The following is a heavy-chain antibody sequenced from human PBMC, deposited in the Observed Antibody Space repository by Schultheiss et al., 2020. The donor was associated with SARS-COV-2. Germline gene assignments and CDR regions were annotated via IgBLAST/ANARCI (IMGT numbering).Heavy chain of an antibody. D-gene: IGHD2-8*01. V-gene: IGHV3-30*03. CDR2: ISYDGSNK. CDR1: GFTFSSYG. Sequence: GGSLRLSCAASGFTFSSYGMHWVRQAPGKGLEWVAVISYDGSNKYYADSVKGRFTISRDNSKNTLYLQMNSLRAEDTAVYYCARGGVYATHFDYWGQGTLVTVSS. CDR3: ARGGVYATHFDY. J-gene: IGHJ4*02.